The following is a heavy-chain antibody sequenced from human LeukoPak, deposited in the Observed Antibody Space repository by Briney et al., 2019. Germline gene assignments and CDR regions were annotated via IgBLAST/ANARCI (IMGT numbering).Heavy chain of an antibody. CDR1: GGSISSGGYY. V-gene: IGHV4-39*07. D-gene: IGHD6-13*01. CDR3: ARELGYSSNWYG. CDR2: IHHSGIT. J-gene: IGHJ4*02. Sequence: PSETLSLTCTVSGGSISSGGYYWSWIRQPPGKGLEWIGSIHHSGITYYNPSLKSRVTMSEDTTKNQFSLKVTSVTAADTAVYYCARELGYSSNWYGWGQGALVTVSS.